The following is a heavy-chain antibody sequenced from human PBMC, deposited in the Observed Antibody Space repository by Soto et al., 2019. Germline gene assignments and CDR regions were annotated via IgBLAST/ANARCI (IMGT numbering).Heavy chain of an antibody. CDR1: GFTFNNYG. CDR2: ISSHGSDK. Sequence: QVQLVESGGGVVQPGTSLRLSCAASGFTFNNYGMHWVRQAPGTGLEWVAAISSHGSDKYYADSVKGRLTISRDNSKNTLYPQMHSLRAEDTAVYYCAKDQGIAASHGIDWGQGTMVTVSS. J-gene: IGHJ3*01. D-gene: IGHD6-13*01. CDR3: AKDQGIAASHGID. V-gene: IGHV3-30*18.